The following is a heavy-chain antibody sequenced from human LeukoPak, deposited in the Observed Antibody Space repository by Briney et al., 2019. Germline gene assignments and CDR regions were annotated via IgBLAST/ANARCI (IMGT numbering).Heavy chain of an antibody. V-gene: IGHV3-21*01. CDR2: ISSSSSYI. CDR1: GFTFSSYS. CDR3: ARADYGGNGDAFDI. Sequence: GGSLRLSCAASGFTFSSYSMNWVRQAPGKGLEWVSSISSSSSYIYYADSVKGRFTISRDNAKNSLYLQMNSLRAEDTAVYYCARADYGGNGDAFDIWGQGTMVTVSS. D-gene: IGHD4-23*01. J-gene: IGHJ3*02.